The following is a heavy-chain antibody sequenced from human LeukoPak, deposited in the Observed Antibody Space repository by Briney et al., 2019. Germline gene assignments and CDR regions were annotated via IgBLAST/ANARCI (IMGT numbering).Heavy chain of an antibody. CDR3: ARQKLNKILLWFDP. CDR1: ADSISSSSYY. CDR2: VYYSGTT. J-gene: IGHJ5*02. D-gene: IGHD2-15*01. Sequence: SETLSLTCTVSADSISSSSYYWGWIRQPPGKGLEWIGSVYYSGTTYYNSALQSRVTLSEDTSNNQFSLTLSSVTAADTAIYYCARQKLNKILLWFDPWGQGILVTVSS. V-gene: IGHV4-39*01.